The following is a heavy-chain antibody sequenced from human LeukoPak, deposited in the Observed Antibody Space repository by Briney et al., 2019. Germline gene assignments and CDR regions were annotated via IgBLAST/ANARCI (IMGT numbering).Heavy chain of an antibody. Sequence: PSETLSLTCAVYGGSFSGYYWSWIRQPPGKGLEWIGEINHSGSTNYNPSLKSRVTISVDTSKNQFSLKLSSVTAADTAVYYCARVTYHKEGYYFDYWGQGTLVTVSS. CDR3: ARVTYHKEGYYFDY. V-gene: IGHV4-34*01. CDR2: INHSGST. J-gene: IGHJ4*02. CDR1: GGSFSGYY.